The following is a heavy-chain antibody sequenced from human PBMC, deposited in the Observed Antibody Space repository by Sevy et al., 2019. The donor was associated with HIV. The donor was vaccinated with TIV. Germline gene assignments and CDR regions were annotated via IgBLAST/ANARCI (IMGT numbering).Heavy chain of an antibody. J-gene: IGHJ4*01. V-gene: IGHV3-30-3*01. CDR3: ARDGGYSIKWYPLY. CDR1: GFAFSSHA. Sequence: GGSLRLSCAASGFAFSSHAMHWVRQAPGKGLEWVATISYGGTETFYAASVGGRFTISRDNSKNMLSLQINSLRPEDTAVYYCARDGGYSIKWYPLYWGHGTLVTVSS. D-gene: IGHD6-13*01. CDR2: ISYGGTET.